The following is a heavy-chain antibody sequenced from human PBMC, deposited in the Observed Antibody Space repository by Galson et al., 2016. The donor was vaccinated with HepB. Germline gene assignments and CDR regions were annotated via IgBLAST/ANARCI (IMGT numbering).Heavy chain of an antibody. Sequence: SVKVSCKVSGYSLSELPMHWVRQAPGGGLEWMGRFDPEDGKTIYAETFEGRLTMTQDSSTDTAYMQLTSLNTNDTAVYFCATRPRGFGVIEPLDYGGQGTLITVSS. CDR2: FDPEDGKT. J-gene: IGHJ4*02. CDR3: ATRPRGFGVIEPLDY. CDR1: GYSLSELP. V-gene: IGHV1-24*01. D-gene: IGHD3-3*01.